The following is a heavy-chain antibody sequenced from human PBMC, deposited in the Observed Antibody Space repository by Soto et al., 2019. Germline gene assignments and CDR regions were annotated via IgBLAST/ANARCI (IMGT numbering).Heavy chain of an antibody. D-gene: IGHD3-22*01. CDR2: ISGSGANT. CDR1: GFTFNDYA. V-gene: IGHV3-23*01. Sequence: VQLLESGGGLVQPGAYLKFSCIASGFTFNDYAMNWVRQTPGKGLEWVSAISGSGANTYYADSVEGRFTISRDNSKNTLYLQMHSLRAEDTAIYYCSKSYYYDSSGAFDFWGHGTLLTVSS. J-gene: IGHJ4*01. CDR3: SKSYYYDSSGAFDF.